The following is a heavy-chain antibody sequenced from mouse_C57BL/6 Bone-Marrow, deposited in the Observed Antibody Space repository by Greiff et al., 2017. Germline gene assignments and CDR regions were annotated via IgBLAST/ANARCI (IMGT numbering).Heavy chain of an antibody. D-gene: IGHD2-4*01. Sequence: VQLQQSGAELVKPGASVKVSCKASGYTFTSYWMHWVKQRPGQGLEWIGRIHPSDSDTNYNQKFKGKATLTVDKSSSPAYMQLSSPKSEDSAVYYCAIRDYDYDWFAYWGQGTLVTVSA. CDR3: AIRDYDYDWFAY. V-gene: IGHV1-74*01. CDR2: IHPSDSDT. J-gene: IGHJ3*01. CDR1: GYTFTSYW.